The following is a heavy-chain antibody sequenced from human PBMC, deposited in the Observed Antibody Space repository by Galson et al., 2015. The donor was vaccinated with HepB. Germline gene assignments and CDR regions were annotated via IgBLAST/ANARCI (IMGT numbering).Heavy chain of an antibody. CDR2: ISSTSIYT. J-gene: IGHJ4*02. CDR1: GFTFSDYY. CDR3: AKHLERTSRTLFDY. Sequence: SLRLSCAASGFTFSDYYMSWIRQAPGKGLEWVSYISSTSIYTDYADSVKGRFTISRDNAKNSLYLQMNSLRTEDTAVYYCAKHLERTSRTLFDYWGQGTLVTVSS. D-gene: IGHD1-1*01. V-gene: IGHV3-11*06.